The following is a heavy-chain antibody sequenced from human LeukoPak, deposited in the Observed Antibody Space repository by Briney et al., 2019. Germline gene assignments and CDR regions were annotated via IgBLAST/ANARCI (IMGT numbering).Heavy chain of an antibody. CDR3: AKAKRNIAVAGTSFDY. Sequence: GGSLRLSCEASGFTFDDYAMHWVRQAPGKGLEWVSGISWNSGSIGYADSVKGRFTISRDNAKNSLYLQMNSLRAEDTALYYCAKAKRNIAVAGTSFDYWGQGTLVTVSS. J-gene: IGHJ4*02. V-gene: IGHV3-9*01. CDR1: GFTFDDYA. CDR2: ISWNSGSI. D-gene: IGHD6-19*01.